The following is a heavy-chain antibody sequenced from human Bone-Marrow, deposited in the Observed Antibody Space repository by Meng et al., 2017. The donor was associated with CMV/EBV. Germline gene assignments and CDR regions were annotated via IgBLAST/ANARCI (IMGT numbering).Heavy chain of an antibody. CDR3: ARGRYSTFDY. J-gene: IGHJ4*02. Sequence: SETLSLTCAISGDSVSNIDIAWNWIRQSPSRGLEWLGRTYYRSKWYIEYAVSVASRITIDLDISNNLFSLQLNSVTPGDTAVYYCARGRYSTFDYWGQGALVTVSS. V-gene: IGHV6-1*01. CDR2: TYYRSKWYI. CDR1: GDSVSNIDIA. D-gene: IGHD1-1*01.